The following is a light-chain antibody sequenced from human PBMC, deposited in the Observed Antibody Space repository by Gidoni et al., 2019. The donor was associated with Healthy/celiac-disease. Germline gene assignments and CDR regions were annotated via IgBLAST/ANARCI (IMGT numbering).Light chain of an antibody. Sequence: EIVLTQSPGTLSLSPGERATLSCRVSQSVSSSYLAWYQQKPGQAPRLLIYGASSRATGIPDRFSGSGSGTDFTLTISRLEPEDFAVYYCQQYGSSPPYTFXQXTKLEIK. CDR2: GAS. V-gene: IGKV3-20*01. CDR3: QQYGSSPPYT. J-gene: IGKJ2*01. CDR1: QSVSSSY.